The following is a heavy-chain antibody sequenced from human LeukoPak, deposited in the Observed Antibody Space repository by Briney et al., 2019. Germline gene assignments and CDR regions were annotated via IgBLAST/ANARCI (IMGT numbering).Heavy chain of an antibody. J-gene: IGHJ5*02. D-gene: IGHD3-16*01. Sequence: VASVKVSCRASGYTFTSYDIIWLRQATGQGLEWMGWMNPNNGNTGYVQKLQGRLTMTRDTSISTAYMELSSLRSEDTAVYYCAREIWGTSKKSNWFDPWGQGTLVTVSS. CDR3: AREIWGTSKKSNWFDP. V-gene: IGHV1-8*02. CDR2: MNPNNGNT. CDR1: GYTFTSYD.